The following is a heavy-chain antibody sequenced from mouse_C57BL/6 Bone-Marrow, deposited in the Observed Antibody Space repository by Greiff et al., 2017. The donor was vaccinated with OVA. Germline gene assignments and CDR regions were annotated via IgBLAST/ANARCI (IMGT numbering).Heavy chain of an antibody. CDR2: IYPRSGNT. D-gene: IGHD1-1*01. Sequence: VQLQQSGAELARPGASVKLSCKASGYTFTSYGISWVKQRTGQGLEWIGEIYPRSGNTYYNEKFKGKATLTADKSSSTAYMELRSLTSEDSAVYFCARTDYGSSYGYAMDYWGQGTSVTASS. V-gene: IGHV1-81*01. CDR3: ARTDYGSSYGYAMDY. CDR1: GYTFTSYG. J-gene: IGHJ4*01.